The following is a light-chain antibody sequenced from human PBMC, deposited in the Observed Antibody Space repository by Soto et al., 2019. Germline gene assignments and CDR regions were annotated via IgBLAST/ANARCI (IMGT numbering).Light chain of an antibody. CDR2: STN. CDR3: LLYYGAALVI. V-gene: IGLV7-43*01. CDR1: TGPVTGDYY. Sequence: QAVVPQEPSLTVSPGGTVPLTCASSTGPVTGDYYANWFQQKPGQAPKSLIYSTNNKHSWTPARFSGSLLGGKAALTLSGVQPEDEAEYYCLLYYGAALVICGVGTKLTVL. J-gene: IGLJ2*01.